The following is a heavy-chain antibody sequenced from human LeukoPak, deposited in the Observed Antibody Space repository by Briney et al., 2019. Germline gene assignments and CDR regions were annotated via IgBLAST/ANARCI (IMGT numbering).Heavy chain of an antibody. D-gene: IGHD3-10*01. V-gene: IGHV3-23*01. Sequence: GGSLRLSCAASGFTFSTYAMSWVRQAPGKGLEWVSGISGNGGSTYYADSVKGRFTISRDNSKNTLYLQMNSLRAEDTAVYYCAKAVRGPFFLLRTLFDYWGQGTLVTVSS. CDR2: ISGNGGST. CDR1: GFTFSTYA. J-gene: IGHJ4*02. CDR3: AKAVRGPFFLLRTLFDY.